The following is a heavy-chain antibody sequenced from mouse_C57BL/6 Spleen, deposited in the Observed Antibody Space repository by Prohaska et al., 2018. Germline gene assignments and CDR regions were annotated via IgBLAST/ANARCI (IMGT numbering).Heavy chain of an antibody. Sequence: QVQLQQPGAELVRPGTSVKLSCKASGYTFTSYWMHWVKQRPGQGLEWIGVIDPSDSYTNYNQKFKGKATLTVDTSSSTAYMQLSSLTSEDSAVYYCARGRVMDYWGQGTSVTVSS. J-gene: IGHJ4*01. V-gene: IGHV1-59*01. CDR1: GYTFTSYW. CDR3: ARGRVMDY. CDR2: IDPSDSYT.